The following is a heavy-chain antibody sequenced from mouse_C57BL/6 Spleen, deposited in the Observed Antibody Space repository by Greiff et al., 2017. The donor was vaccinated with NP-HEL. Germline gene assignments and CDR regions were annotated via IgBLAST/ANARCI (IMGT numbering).Heavy chain of an antibody. V-gene: IGHV1-61*01. J-gene: IGHJ3*01. Sequence: QVQLPQPGAELVRPGSSVKLSCTASGSTFPSYWMAWVKQRPGQGLEWIGNIYPSDSETHYNQKFKDKATLTVDKSSSTAYMQLSSLTSEDSAVYYCARSFAYWGQGTLVTVSA. CDR3: ARSFAY. CDR2: IYPSDSET. CDR1: GSTFPSYW.